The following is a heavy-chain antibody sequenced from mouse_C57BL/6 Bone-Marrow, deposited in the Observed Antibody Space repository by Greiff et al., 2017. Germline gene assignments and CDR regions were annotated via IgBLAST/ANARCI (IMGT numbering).Heavy chain of an antibody. V-gene: IGHV5-9*01. CDR2: ISGGGGNT. J-gene: IGHJ3*01. Sequence: EVQLVESGGGLVKPGGSLKLSCAASGFTFSSYTMSWVRQTPEKRLEWVATISGGGGNTYYPDSVKGRFTISRDNAKNTLYLQMRSLRSEDTALYYCARRGYLLLRAWFAYWGQGTLVTVSA. CDR3: ARRGYLLLRAWFAY. D-gene: IGHD1-1*01. CDR1: GFTFSSYT.